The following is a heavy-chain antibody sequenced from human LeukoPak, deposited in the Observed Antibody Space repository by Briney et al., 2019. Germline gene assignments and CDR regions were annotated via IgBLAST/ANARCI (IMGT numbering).Heavy chain of an antibody. CDR3: GRPLPPKVYTYYYRAV. V-gene: IGHV4-39*01. Sequence: SETLPLTCIVSGGSISSSSYYWGWIRLPPGKGLEWIGSIYYSGSTYYNPSLKSRVTISVDTSKNQFSLKLSAVTAADTAVYNCGRPLPPKVYTYYYRAVWGKGTTVTVPS. CDR1: GGSISSSSYY. CDR2: IYYSGST. D-gene: IGHD5/OR15-5a*01. J-gene: IGHJ6*03.